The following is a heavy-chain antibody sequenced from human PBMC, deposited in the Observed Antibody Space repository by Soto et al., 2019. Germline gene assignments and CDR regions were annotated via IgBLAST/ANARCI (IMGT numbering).Heavy chain of an antibody. CDR2: ISSSSSTI. J-gene: IGHJ6*02. Sequence: GGSLRLSCVASGFTFSSYSMNWVRQAPGKGLERVSYISSSSSTIFYAENEKGRFTISRDNAKNSLYLKKNSQRAEDTAVYYCARAEQQLMDVWGQGTKVTVSS. V-gene: IGHV3-48*01. CDR3: ARAEQQLMDV. CDR1: GFTFSSYS. D-gene: IGHD6-13*01.